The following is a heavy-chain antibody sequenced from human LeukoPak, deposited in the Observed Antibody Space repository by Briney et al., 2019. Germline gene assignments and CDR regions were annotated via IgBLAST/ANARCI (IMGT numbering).Heavy chain of an antibody. Sequence: QPGGSLRLSCVASGFTFSSYAMGWVRQAPGKRPEWAPSLTDSGGTTYYVDSVKGRFTISRDNSKNTLYLHMNSLRAEDTAMYYCAKKRDAFDIWGQGTVVAVSS. CDR2: LTDSGGTT. V-gene: IGHV3-23*01. J-gene: IGHJ3*02. CDR1: GFTFSSYA. D-gene: IGHD5-24*01. CDR3: AKKRDAFDI.